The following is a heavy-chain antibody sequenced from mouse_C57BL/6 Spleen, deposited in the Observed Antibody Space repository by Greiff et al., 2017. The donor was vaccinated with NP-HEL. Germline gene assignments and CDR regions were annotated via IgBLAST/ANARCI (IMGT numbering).Heavy chain of an antibody. CDR2: INPNNGGT. Sequence: VQLQQSGPELVKPGASVKISCKASGYTFTDYYMNWVKQSHGKSLEWIGDINPNNGGTSYNQKFKGKATLTVDKSSSKAYMELRSLTSEDSAVYYCARGESHYYAMDYWGQGTSVTVSS. CDR3: ARGESHYYAMDY. V-gene: IGHV1-26*01. J-gene: IGHJ4*01. CDR1: GYTFTDYY.